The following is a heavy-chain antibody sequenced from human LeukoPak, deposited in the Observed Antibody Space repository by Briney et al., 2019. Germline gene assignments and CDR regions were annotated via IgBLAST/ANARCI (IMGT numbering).Heavy chain of an antibody. CDR2: IYYSKNT. CDR3: ARHDYYGSLNWFDP. D-gene: IGHD3-10*01. CDR1: GGSISSSSAY. Sequence: PSETLSLTCTVSGGSISSSSAYWGWIRQPPGKGLEWIGSIYYSKNTYYNPSLKSRVTISADTSKNQFSLKLTSVTAADTAVYYCARHDYYGSLNWFDPWGQGTLITVSS. V-gene: IGHV4-39*01. J-gene: IGHJ5*02.